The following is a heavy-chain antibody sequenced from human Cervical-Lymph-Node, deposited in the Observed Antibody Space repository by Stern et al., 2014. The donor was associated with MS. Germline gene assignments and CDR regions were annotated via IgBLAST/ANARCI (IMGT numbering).Heavy chain of an antibody. Sequence: QVQLVESGPGLVKPSQTLSLTCTVSGGSISSAGYYWSWIRQPPGKGLEWIGYIYYRGSTYYNPSLRSRVTISVDTSKSQFSLKLSSVAAADTAVYYCATEYVGYGNYYCYYAMDVWGQGTTVTVSS. J-gene: IGHJ6*02. V-gene: IGHV4-31*03. CDR2: IYYRGST. D-gene: IGHD5-12*01. CDR3: ATEYVGYGNYYCYYAMDV. CDR1: GGSISSAGYY.